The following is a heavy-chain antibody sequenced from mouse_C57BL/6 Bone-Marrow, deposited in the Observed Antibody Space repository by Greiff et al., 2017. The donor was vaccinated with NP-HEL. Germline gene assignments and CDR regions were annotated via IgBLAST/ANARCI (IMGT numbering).Heavy chain of an antibody. Sequence: QVQLQQPGAELVRPGSSVKLSCKASGYTFTSYWMDWVKQRPGQGLEWIGNIYPSDSETHYNQKFKDKATLTVDKSSSTAYMQLSSLTSEDSAVYYYARGLDYGSSYKFAYWGQGTRVTVSA. V-gene: IGHV1-61*01. D-gene: IGHD1-1*01. CDR1: GYTFTSYW. J-gene: IGHJ3*01. CDR2: IYPSDSET. CDR3: ARGLDYGSSYKFAY.